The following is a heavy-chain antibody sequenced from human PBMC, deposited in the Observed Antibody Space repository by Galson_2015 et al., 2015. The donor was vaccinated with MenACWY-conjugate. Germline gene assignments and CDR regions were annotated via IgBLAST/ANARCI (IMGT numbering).Heavy chain of an antibody. CDR2: ISPGDSKT. CDR3: ARHPPGGRGMDV. V-gene: IGHV5-51*01. D-gene: IGHD1-26*01. J-gene: IGHJ6*02. CDR1: GYYFTSYW. Sequence: QSGAEVKQPGESLKISCTGSGYYFTSYWIAWVRQIPGKGLEWMGLISPGDSKTRYSPSFQGQVTISADKSISTAYLQWTSLRASDTAMYYCARHPPGGRGMDVWGQGTTVTVSS.